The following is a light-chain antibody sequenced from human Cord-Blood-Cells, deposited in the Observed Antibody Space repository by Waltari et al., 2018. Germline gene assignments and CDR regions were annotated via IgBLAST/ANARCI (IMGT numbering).Light chain of an antibody. CDR2: YDS. J-gene: IGLJ3*02. V-gene: IGLV3-21*04. CDR1: NIGSKS. Sequence: SYVLTQPPSVSVAPGKTARITCGGNNIGSKSVHWYQQKPGQAPVLVIYYDSERPSGIPERFSGSNSGNTATLTISRVEAGDEADYYCQVWDSSSDRGVFGGGTKLTVL. CDR3: QVWDSSSDRGV.